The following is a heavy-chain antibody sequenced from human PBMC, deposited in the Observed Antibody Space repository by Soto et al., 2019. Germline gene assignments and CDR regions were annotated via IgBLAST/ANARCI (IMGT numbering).Heavy chain of an antibody. V-gene: IGHV3-23*01. CDR3: AKETYTASSNYYYGMDV. J-gene: IGHJ6*02. CDR2: ISGNGGST. Sequence: GGALRLSCAASGFTFSSYAISWVRQAPGKGLEWVSAISGNGGSTYYADSVKGRFTISRDNSKNTLYLKMNSLIAEDRAVYYCAKETYTASSNYYYGMDVWGQGKTVTV. D-gene: IGHD1-1*01. CDR1: GFTFSSYA.